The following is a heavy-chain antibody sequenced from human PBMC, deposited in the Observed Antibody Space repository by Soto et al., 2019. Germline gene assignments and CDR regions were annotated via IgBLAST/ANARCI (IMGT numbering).Heavy chain of an antibody. CDR3: AKEGTAYYYYYGMDV. CDR2: ISYDGSNK. V-gene: IGHV3-30*18. Sequence: SLRLSCAASGFTFSSYGMHWVRQAPGKGLEWVAVISYDGSNKYYADSVKGRFTISRDNSKNTLYLQMNSLRAEDTAVYYCAKEGTAYYYYYGMDVWGQGTTVTVSS. J-gene: IGHJ6*02. CDR1: GFTFSSYG. D-gene: IGHD1-1*01.